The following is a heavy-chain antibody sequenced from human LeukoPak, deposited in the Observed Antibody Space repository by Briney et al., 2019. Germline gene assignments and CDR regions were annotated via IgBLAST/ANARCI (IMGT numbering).Heavy chain of an antibody. CDR1: GFTFSTYG. CDR3: ANTIVVVAAELSLPDY. D-gene: IGHD2-15*01. J-gene: IGHJ4*02. Sequence: GGSLRLSCAASGFTFSTYGMHWVRQAPGKGLEWVAVMSHDGSRKYYADSVKGRFTISRDNSKNTLYLQMDSLRPEDTAVYFCANTIVVVAAELSLPDYWGQGTLVTVSS. CDR2: MSHDGSRK. V-gene: IGHV3-30*18.